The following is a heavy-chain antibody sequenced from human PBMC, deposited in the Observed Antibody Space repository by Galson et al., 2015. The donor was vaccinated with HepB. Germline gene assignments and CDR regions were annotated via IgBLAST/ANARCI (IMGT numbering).Heavy chain of an antibody. CDR3: ARLGRYSRYDPP. CDR2: IDPSDSYT. J-gene: IGHJ5*02. CDR1: GYSFTSYW. D-gene: IGHD5-12*01. V-gene: IGHV5-10-1*01. Sequence: QSGAEVKKPGESLRISCKGSGYSFTSYWISWVRQMPGKGLEWMGRIDPSDSYTNYSPSLQGHVTISADKSISTAYLQWSSLKASDTGMYYCARLGRYSRYDPPWGQGTLVTVSS.